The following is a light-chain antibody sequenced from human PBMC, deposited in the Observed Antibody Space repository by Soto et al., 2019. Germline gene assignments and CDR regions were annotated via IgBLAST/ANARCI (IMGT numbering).Light chain of an antibody. V-gene: IGLV2-14*01. CDR1: SSDVGGYDF. CDR2: EVT. J-gene: IGLJ2*01. Sequence: QSALTQPASVSGSVGQSITISCTGTSSDVGGYDFVSWYQQQPGKAPKLMVYEVTNRPSGVSYRFSGSKSGNTASLTISGLQAEDEADYFCSSYTGSDTLIFGGGTKLTVL. CDR3: SSYTGSDTLI.